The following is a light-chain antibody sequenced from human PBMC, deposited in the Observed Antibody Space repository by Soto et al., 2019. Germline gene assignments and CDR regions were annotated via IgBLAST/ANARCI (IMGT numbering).Light chain of an antibody. Sequence: DIQMTQSPSSLSASVGDRVTITCRASQNIAGYLGWFQQKPGKAPKPLIYAASALQSGVPSKFSGSGSGTDFTLTISSLQPEDFANYYCQQYYSYPLTFGGGTKVEIK. J-gene: IGKJ4*01. CDR3: QQYYSYPLT. CDR1: QNIAGY. V-gene: IGKV1-16*02. CDR2: AAS.